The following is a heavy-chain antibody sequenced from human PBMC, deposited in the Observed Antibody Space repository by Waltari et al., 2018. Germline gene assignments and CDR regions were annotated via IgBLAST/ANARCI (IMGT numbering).Heavy chain of an antibody. CDR1: GYTFTSYD. CDR3: ARGIRTSSGRLTSGASGY. CDR2: MNPNSGNT. Sequence: QVQLVQSGAEVKRPGASVKVSCKASGYTFTSYDINWVRQATGQGLEWEGWMNPNSGNTGYAQKCQGRVTRTRNTSVSTAYMELSSLRSEDTAVYYCARGIRTSSGRLTSGASGYWGQGTLVTVSS. V-gene: IGHV1-8*02. D-gene: IGHD3-10*01. J-gene: IGHJ4*02.